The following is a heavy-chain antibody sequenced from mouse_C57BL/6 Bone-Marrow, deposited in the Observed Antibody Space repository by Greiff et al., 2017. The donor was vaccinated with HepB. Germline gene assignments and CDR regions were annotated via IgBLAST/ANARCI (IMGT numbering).Heavy chain of an antibody. Sequence: VQLQQPGAELVRPGSSVKLSCKASGYTFTSYWMHWVKQRPIQGLEWIGNIDPSDSETHYNQKFKDKATLTVDKSSSTAYMQLSSLTSEDSAVYYCARDGGWLLRYYFDYWGQGTTLTVSS. CDR3: ARDGGWLLRYYFDY. D-gene: IGHD2-3*01. J-gene: IGHJ2*01. CDR1: GYTFTSYW. V-gene: IGHV1-52*01. CDR2: IDPSDSET.